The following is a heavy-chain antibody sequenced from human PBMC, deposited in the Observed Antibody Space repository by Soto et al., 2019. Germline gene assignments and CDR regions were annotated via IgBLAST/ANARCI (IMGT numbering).Heavy chain of an antibody. J-gene: IGHJ5*02. CDR2: IYHSGST. CDR1: GDSISSTNW. CDR3: ATNRGKKWGS. Sequence: QVQLQESGPGLVKPSGTLSLTCAVSGDSISSTNWWNWVRQPPGKGLEWIGEIYHSGSTHYNPSLKSPVTISVDKSKNQFSLELSSVTAADTAVYYCATNRGKKWGSWGQGTLVTVSS. V-gene: IGHV4-4*02. D-gene: IGHD7-27*01.